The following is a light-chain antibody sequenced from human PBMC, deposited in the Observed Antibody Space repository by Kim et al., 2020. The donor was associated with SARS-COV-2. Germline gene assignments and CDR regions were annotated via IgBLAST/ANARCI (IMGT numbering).Light chain of an antibody. Sequence: DIQMTQSPSSLSASVTDRVTITCQASQDIRKYLNWYQQKPGKTPKLLIYDASILGAGVPSRFSGSGSGTNFTLIISSLQAEDTATYYCQQYEPPYTFGQGTKVDIK. CDR3: QQYEPPYT. V-gene: IGKV1-33*01. J-gene: IGKJ2*01. CDR1: QDIRKY. CDR2: DAS.